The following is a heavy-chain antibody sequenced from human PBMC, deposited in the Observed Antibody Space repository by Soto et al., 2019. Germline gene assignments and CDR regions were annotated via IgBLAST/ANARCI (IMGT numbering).Heavy chain of an antibody. D-gene: IGHD2-15*01. CDR1: GFSLSTSGVG. V-gene: IGHV2-5*01. CDR2: IYWNDDK. J-gene: IGHJ4*02. Sequence: SGPTLVNPTQTLTLTCTFSGFSLSTSGVGVGWIRQPPGKALEWLALIYWNDDKRYSPSLKSRLTITKDTSKNQVVLTMTNMDPVDTATYYCAHISVIRYCSGGSCYPARFYFDYWGQGTLVTVSS. CDR3: AHISVIRYCSGGSCYPARFYFDY.